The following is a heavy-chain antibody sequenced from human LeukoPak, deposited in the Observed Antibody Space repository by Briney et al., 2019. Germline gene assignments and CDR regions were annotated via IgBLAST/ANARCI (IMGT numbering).Heavy chain of an antibody. Sequence: PSETLSLTCAISGGSISSSNWWSWVRQPPGKGLEWIGEIYHSGNTNYNPSLKSRVTISVDKSKNQFSLKLSSVTAADTAVYYCARECSSLRYFDWLPRNYYYYMDVWGKGTTVTISS. J-gene: IGHJ6*03. V-gene: IGHV4-4*02. D-gene: IGHD3-9*01. CDR2: IYHSGNT. CDR1: GGSISSSNW. CDR3: ARECSSLRYFDWLPRNYYYYMDV.